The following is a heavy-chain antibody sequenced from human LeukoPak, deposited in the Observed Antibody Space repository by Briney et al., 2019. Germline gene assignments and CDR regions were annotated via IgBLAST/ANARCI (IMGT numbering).Heavy chain of an antibody. J-gene: IGHJ4*02. CDR1: GFTVRDSY. V-gene: IGHV3-53*01. D-gene: IGHD3-10*01. CDR3: GRHAYGGSPPLN. CDR2: IYVSGTT. Sequence: GGSLRLSCAASGFTVRDSYMSWVRQAPGRRLEWLAFIYVSGTTFAASVKGRFTISRDNSKNTVYIQMNSLRAEDTALYYCGRHAYGGSPPLNWGQGTLVTVSS.